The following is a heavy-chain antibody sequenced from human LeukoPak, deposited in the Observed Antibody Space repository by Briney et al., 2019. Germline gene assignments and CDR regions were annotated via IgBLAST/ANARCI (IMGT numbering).Heavy chain of an antibody. Sequence: GGSLRLSCAASGFTFSDYYMSWIRQAPGKGLEWVSYISSSGSTIYYADSVKGRFTISRDNAKNSLYLQMSSLRAEGTAIYYCARVDLVQGVINYYYMDVWGKGTTVTVSS. CDR3: ARVDLVQGVINYYYMDV. CDR2: ISSSGSTI. D-gene: IGHD3-10*01. CDR1: GFTFSDYY. V-gene: IGHV3-11*04. J-gene: IGHJ6*03.